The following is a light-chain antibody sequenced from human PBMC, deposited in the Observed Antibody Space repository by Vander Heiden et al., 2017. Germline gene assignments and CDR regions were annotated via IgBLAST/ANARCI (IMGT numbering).Light chain of an antibody. V-gene: IGLV2-8*01. CDR1: SSDVGGYNY. Sequence: QSALTQPPSASGSPGQPVTISCTGTSSDVGGYNYVSWYQQHPGKAPKVVIYEVSQRPSGVPDRFSGSKSANTASLTVSGLQAEDEAYYYCSSFAGFNNYVFGTGTKVTVL. J-gene: IGLJ1*01. CDR2: EVS. CDR3: SSFAGFNNYV.